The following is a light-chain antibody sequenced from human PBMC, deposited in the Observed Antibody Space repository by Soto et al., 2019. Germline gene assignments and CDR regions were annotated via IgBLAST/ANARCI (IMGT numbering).Light chain of an antibody. V-gene: IGKV3-20*01. J-gene: IGKJ1*01. CDR1: QTVSSSF. CDR2: GAS. CDR3: QQYASSPET. Sequence: EIMVRQSPGTLSLSLEEGATLSCRASQTVSSSFLAWYQQKPGQAPRLLIYGASSRATGIPERFSGSGSGTDFTLTISRLQPEDFAVYYCQQYASSPETFGQGTKVDIK.